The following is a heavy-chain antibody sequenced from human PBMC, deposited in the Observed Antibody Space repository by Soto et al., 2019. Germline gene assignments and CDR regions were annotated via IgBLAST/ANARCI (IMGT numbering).Heavy chain of an antibody. V-gene: IGHV4-59*01. J-gene: IGHJ3*02. CDR3: ARYMMGTYYYDSSGYSSPHAAFDI. CDR1: GGSNSSYY. CDR2: IYYSGST. Sequence: SETXSLTCTVSGGSNSSYYWSWIRQPPGKGLEWIGYIYYSGSTNYNPSLKSRVTISVDTSKNQSSLKLSSVTAADTAVYYCARYMMGTYYYDSSGYSSPHAAFDIWGQGTMVTVSS. D-gene: IGHD3-22*01.